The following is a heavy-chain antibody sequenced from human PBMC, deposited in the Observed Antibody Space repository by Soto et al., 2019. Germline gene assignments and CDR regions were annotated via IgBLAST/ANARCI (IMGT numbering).Heavy chain of an antibody. Sequence: GGSLRLSCAASGFTFSSYGMHWVRQAPGKGLEWVAVISYDGSNKYYADSVKGRFTISRDNSKNTLYLQMNSLRAEDTAVYYCAKDRYFMGYSSSWYDYGMDVWGQGTTVTVSS. D-gene: IGHD6-13*01. V-gene: IGHV3-30*18. J-gene: IGHJ6*02. CDR2: ISYDGSNK. CDR1: GFTFSSYG. CDR3: AKDRYFMGYSSSWYDYGMDV.